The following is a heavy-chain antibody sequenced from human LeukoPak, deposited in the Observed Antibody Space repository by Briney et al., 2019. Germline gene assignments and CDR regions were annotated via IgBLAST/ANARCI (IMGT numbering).Heavy chain of an antibody. CDR2: IISSSSYI. J-gene: IGHJ3*02. CDR3: ARDLVIAAAGTGAFDI. V-gene: IGHV3-21*01. Sequence: GGSLRLSCAASGFTFSSYSMNWVRQAPGKGLEWVSSIISSSSYIYYADSVKGRFTISRDNAKNSLYLQMDSLRAEDTAVYYCARDLVIAAAGTGAFDIWGQGTMVTVSS. D-gene: IGHD6-13*01. CDR1: GFTFSSYS.